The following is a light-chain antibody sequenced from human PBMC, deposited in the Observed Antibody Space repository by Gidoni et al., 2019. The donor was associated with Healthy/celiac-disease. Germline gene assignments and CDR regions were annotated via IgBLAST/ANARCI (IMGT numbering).Light chain of an antibody. V-gene: IGLV3-21*02. CDR3: QVWDSSSDHDVV. CDR2: DDS. J-gene: IGLJ2*01. CDR1: NIGSKS. Sequence: SYVLTQPPSVSVAPGQTARITCGGNNIGSKSVHWYQQKPGQAPVLVVYDDSDRPSGILERFSGSNSGNTATLTISRVEAGDEADYYCQVWDSSSDHDVVFGGGTKLTVL.